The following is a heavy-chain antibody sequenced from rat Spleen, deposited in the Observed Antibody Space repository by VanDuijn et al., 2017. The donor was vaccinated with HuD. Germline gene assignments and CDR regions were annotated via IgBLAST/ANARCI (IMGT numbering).Heavy chain of an antibody. CDR2: ISYGGGST. J-gene: IGHJ2*01. V-gene: IGHV5-20*01. CDR3: TTTWSGDFDY. Sequence: EVQLVESGGGLEQPGRSLKLSCAASGFTFSDYYMAWVRQAPTKGLEWVASISYGGGSTYYRDSVKGRFTISRDNAKSSLYLQMDSLRSEDTATYYCTTTWSGDFDYWGQGVMVTVSS. D-gene: IGHD1-1*01. CDR1: GFTFSDYY.